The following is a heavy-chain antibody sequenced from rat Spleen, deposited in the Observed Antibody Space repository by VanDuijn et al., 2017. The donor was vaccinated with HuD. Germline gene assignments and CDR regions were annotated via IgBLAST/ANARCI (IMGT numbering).Heavy chain of an antibody. Sequence: EVQLVESDGGLVQPGRSLKLSCAASGFTLSDHFMAWVRQAPTKGLEWVASISYDGGNTYYRDSVKGRFTISRDNAKSSLYLQMDSLRSEDTSTYYCAKPFDYWGQGVMVTVSS. V-gene: IGHV5-20*01. CDR2: ISYDGGNT. CDR3: AKPFDY. J-gene: IGHJ2*01. CDR1: GFTLSDHF.